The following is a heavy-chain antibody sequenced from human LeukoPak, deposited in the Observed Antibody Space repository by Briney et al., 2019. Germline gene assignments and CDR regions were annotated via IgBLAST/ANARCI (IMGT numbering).Heavy chain of an antibody. Sequence: SETLSLTCAVYGGSFSPYYWSWIRQPPGRGLEWIGEINHSGSTNYNPSLKSRVTISVDTSKNQFSLKLSSVSAADTAVYYCARGGFYCGGDCYVDYWGQGTLVTVSS. CDR3: ARGGFYCGGDCYVDY. V-gene: IGHV4-34*01. CDR2: INHSGST. CDR1: GGSFSPYY. J-gene: IGHJ4*02. D-gene: IGHD2-21*02.